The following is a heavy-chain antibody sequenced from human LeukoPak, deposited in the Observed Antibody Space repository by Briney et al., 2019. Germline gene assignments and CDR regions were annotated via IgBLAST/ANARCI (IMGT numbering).Heavy chain of an antibody. CDR2: IRYDGSNK. V-gene: IGHV3-30*02. CDR1: GFTFSSYG. J-gene: IGHJ5*02. D-gene: IGHD3-10*01. CDR3: AKDLGVWFGVREPNWFDP. Sequence: GGSLRLSCAASGFTFSSYGMHWVRQAPGKGLEGVAFIRYDGSNKYYADSVKGRFTISRDNSKNTLYLQMNSLRAEDTAVYYCAKDLGVWFGVREPNWFDPWGQGTLVTVSS.